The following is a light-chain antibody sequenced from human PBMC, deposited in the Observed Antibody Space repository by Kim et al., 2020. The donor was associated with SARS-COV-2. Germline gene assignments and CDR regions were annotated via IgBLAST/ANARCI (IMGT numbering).Light chain of an antibody. CDR3: QVWDSSSDHRV. V-gene: IGLV3-21*04. CDR1: NMGSKS. CDR2: YDS. Sequence: APGKTARITGGGNNMGSKSVNWYKQKPGQAPVLVIYYDSDRPSGIPERVSGANSGNTDTLTISRVEAGDEADYYCQVWDSSSDHRVFGGGTKLTVL. J-gene: IGLJ3*02.